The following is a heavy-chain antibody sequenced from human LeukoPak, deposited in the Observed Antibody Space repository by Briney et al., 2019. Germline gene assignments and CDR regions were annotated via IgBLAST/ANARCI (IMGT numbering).Heavy chain of an antibody. Sequence: SETLSLTCTVSGVSITCHFWSWIRQSPGQGLEWIGYAYFNGITNYNPSLKSRVTISVDTSKNQFSLRLSSVTAADTAVYYCARDEGSPGALDHWGQGTLVTVSS. CDR2: AYFNGIT. J-gene: IGHJ4*02. CDR3: ARDEGSPGALDH. V-gene: IGHV4-59*11. D-gene: IGHD3-10*01. CDR1: GVSITCHF.